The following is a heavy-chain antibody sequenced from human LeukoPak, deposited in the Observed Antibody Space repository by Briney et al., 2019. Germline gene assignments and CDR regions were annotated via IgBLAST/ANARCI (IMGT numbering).Heavy chain of an antibody. Sequence: GGSLRLSCAASGFTFSSYAMSWVRQAPGKGLEWVSYISSSGSTIYYADSVKGRFTISRDNAKNSLYLQMNSLRAEDTAVYYCARVYDYVWGSYSRGNWLDPWGQGTLVTVSS. CDR2: ISSSGSTI. CDR1: GFTFSSYA. D-gene: IGHD3-16*01. V-gene: IGHV3-48*04. J-gene: IGHJ5*02. CDR3: ARVYDYVWGSYSRGNWLDP.